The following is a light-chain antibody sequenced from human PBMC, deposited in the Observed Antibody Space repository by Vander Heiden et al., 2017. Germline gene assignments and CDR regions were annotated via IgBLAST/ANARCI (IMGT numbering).Light chain of an antibody. V-gene: IGKV1-5*03. CDR2: QAS. Sequence: DIQMTQSPSTLSASIGDRVTITCRASQTITTWLAWYQQKPGKAPKLLIYQASSLESGVPSRFSGSESGTEFTLTISSLQPDDFATYYCQQDDSYPLTFGGGTKVEIK. CDR3: QQDDSYPLT. J-gene: IGKJ4*01. CDR1: QTITTW.